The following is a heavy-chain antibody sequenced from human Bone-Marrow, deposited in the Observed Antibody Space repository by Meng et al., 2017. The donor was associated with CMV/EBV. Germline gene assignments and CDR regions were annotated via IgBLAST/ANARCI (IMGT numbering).Heavy chain of an antibody. V-gene: IGHV3-48*04. CDR3: ARVGGSGSYDY. Sequence: GGSLRLSCAASGFTFSSYSMNWVRQAPGKGLEWVSYISSSGSTIYYADSVKGRFTISRDNAKNSLYLQMNSLRAEDTAVYYCARVGGSGSYDYWGQGTLVTVPS. CDR1: GFTFSSYS. CDR2: ISSSGSTI. D-gene: IGHD3-10*01. J-gene: IGHJ4*02.